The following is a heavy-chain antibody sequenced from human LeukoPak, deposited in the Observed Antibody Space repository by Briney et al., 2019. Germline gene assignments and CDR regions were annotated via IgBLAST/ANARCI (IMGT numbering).Heavy chain of an antibody. V-gene: IGHV5-51*01. Sequence: GESLKISCKASGYSFTKYWIDWVRQMPGKGLEWMAIIFPGDSDTRYSASFQGRVTISADTSITTAYLQWSSLTASDTAMYYCAREKESGSSWFDPWGQGTLVTVSS. J-gene: IGHJ5*02. D-gene: IGHD3-10*01. CDR2: IFPGDSDT. CDR3: AREKESGSSWFDP. CDR1: GYSFTKYW.